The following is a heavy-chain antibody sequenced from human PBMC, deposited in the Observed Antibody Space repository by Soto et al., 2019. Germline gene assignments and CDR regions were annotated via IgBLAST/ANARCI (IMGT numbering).Heavy chain of an antibody. CDR1: GFTFSNAW. CDR3: TTDLVWVVVVPAAITPDY. D-gene: IGHD2-2*02. J-gene: IGHJ4*02. V-gene: IGHV3-15*01. CDR2: IKSKTDGGTT. Sequence: GGSLRLSCAASGFTFSNAWMSWVRQAPGKGLEWVGRIKSKTDGGTTDYAAPVKGRFTISRDDSKNTLYLQMNSLKTEDTAVYYCTTDLVWVVVVPAAITPDYWGQGTLVTVSS.